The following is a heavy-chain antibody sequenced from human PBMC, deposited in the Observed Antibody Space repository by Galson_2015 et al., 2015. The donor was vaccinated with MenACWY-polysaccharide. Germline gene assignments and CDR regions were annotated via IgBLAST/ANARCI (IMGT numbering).Heavy chain of an antibody. CDR2: ISWNSGSI. V-gene: IGHV3-9*01. Sequence: SLRLSCAASGFTFDNYAMHWVRQAPGKGLEWVSGISWNSGSIGYADSVKGRFTISRDNAKNSLYLQMNSLGAEDTALYYCAKGRYDSGWNYFDNWGQGTLVTVSS. CDR1: GFTFDNYA. J-gene: IGHJ4*02. CDR3: AKGRYDSGWNYFDN. D-gene: IGHD6-19*01.